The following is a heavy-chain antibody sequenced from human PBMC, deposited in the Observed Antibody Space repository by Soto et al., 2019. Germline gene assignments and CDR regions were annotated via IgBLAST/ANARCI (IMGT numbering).Heavy chain of an antibody. V-gene: IGHV1-18*01. J-gene: IGHJ4*02. CDR1: GYTFTTYG. Sequence: ASVKVSCTASGYTFTTYGISWVRQAPGQGLEWMGWISTYNGNTQFAQRFQGRVTMTTDTSTSTAYMELRSLTSDDTSVYYCARDWFAEVLPYYWGQGTLVTVSS. CDR2: ISTYNGNT. D-gene: IGHD3-10*01. CDR3: ARDWFAEVLPYY.